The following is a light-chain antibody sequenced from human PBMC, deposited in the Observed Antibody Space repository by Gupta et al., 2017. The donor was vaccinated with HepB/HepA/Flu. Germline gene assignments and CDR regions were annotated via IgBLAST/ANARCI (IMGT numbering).Light chain of an antibody. CDR2: AAS. Sequence: DIQMTQSPSYLSASIGDRVTFTCRASQSIASFLNWYQQKPGMAPKLLIYAASSLQSGVPARFSGSGSGTDSTLTITSLQPEDFATYYCQQSFSTPPAATFGGGSKLEI. CDR3: QQSFSTPPAAT. J-gene: IGKJ4*01. CDR1: QSIASF. V-gene: IGKV1-39*01.